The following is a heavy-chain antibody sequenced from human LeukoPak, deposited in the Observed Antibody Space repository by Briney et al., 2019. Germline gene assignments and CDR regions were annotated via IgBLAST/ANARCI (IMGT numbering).Heavy chain of an antibody. CDR1: GFTFSSYW. CDR3: ARGADGVSSNSRGWFDP. Sequence: GGSLRLSCAASGFTFSSYWMSWVRQAPGKGLEWVSSISTSSSYIYYADSVKGRFTISRDNARNSLYLQMNTLRAEDTAVYSCARGADGVSSNSRGWFDPWGQGTLVTVSS. CDR2: ISTSSSYI. D-gene: IGHD2-15*01. V-gene: IGHV3-21*01. J-gene: IGHJ5*02.